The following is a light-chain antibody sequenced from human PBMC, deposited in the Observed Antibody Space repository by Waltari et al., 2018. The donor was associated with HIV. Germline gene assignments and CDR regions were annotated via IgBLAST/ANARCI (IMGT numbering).Light chain of an antibody. V-gene: IGKV1-16*02. CDR2: GTS. CDR3: QQYSAYPLT. Sequence: DVQMTQSPSPPSVSIGDRVIITCRASQDITGFLAWFPHRPGTAPKSLIYGTSTLQSGVPSSKFSGSGSGTEFILTIANLQPEDTGTYYCQQYSAYPLTFGGGTKVEI. J-gene: IGKJ4*01. CDR1: QDITGF.